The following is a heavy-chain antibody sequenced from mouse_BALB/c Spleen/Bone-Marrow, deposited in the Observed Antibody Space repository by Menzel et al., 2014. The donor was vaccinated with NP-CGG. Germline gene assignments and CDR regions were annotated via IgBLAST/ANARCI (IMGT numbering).Heavy chain of an antibody. D-gene: IGHD4-1*01. J-gene: IGHJ1*01. Sequence: EVKLMESGPGLVKPSQSLSLPCTVTGYSITSDYAWNWIRQFPGNKLEWMGYISYSGSTSYNPSLKSRISITRDTSKNQFFLQLNSVTTEDTATYYCAGTWYFDVWGAGTTVTVSS. CDR3: AGTWYFDV. V-gene: IGHV3-2*02. CDR1: GYSITSDYA. CDR2: ISYSGST.